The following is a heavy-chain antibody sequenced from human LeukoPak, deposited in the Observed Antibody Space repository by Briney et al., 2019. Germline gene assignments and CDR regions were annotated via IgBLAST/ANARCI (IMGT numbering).Heavy chain of an antibody. J-gene: IGHJ5*02. D-gene: IGHD2-2*01. CDR3: ARALGYCSSTSCPNWFDP. Sequence: ASVKVSCKASGYTFTGYYMHWVRQAPGQGLEWMGWINPNSGGTNYAQKFQGRVTMTRDTSISTAYMELSRLRSDDTAVYYCARALGYCSSTSCPNWFDPWGRGTLVTVSS. V-gene: IGHV1-2*02. CDR2: INPNSGGT. CDR1: GYTFTGYY.